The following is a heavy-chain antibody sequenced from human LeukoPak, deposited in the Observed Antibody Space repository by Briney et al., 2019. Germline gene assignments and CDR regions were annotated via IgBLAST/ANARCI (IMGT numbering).Heavy chain of an antibody. CDR3: AKGCRGPSGLSSWFDP. CDR2: LSGSGDGQ. J-gene: IGHJ5*02. V-gene: IGHV3-23*01. CDR1: GFTFTNYG. D-gene: IGHD3-10*01. Sequence: GGSLRLSCSASGFTFTNYGMSGGRQAPGGGVEWVSGLSGSGDGQVYADSVECGVTSSSDICKNMRYLQMESLRAEDTAVYYCAKGCRGPSGLSSWFDPRGQGTLVAVSS.